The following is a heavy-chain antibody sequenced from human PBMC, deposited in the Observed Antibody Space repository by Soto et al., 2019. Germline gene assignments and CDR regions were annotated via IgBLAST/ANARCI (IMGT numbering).Heavy chain of an antibody. D-gene: IGHD3-16*01. CDR1: GGSISSYY. V-gene: IGHV4-59*01. CDR2: IYYSGST. CDR3: ASLISSTCGGVQGAFDI. Sequence: SETLSLTCTVSGGSISSYYWSWIRQPPGKGLEWIGYIYYSGSTNYNPSLKSRVTISVDTSKNQFSLKLSSVTAADTAVYYCASLISSTCGGVQGAFDIWGQGTMVTVSS. J-gene: IGHJ3*02.